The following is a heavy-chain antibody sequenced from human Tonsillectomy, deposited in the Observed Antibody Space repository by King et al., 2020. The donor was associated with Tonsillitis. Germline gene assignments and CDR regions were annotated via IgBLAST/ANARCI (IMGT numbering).Heavy chain of an antibody. J-gene: IGHJ5*02. CDR2: FYSGGNT. V-gene: IGHV3-53*01. CDR3: ARDVSNGSYWFDP. Sequence: VQLVESGGGLIQPGGSLRLSCAASGFTVSSNYMSWVRQAPGKGLEWVSVFYSGGNTYYADSVKGRFTISRDNSKNTLYLQMNSLSAEDTAVYYCARDVSNGSYWFDPWGQGTLVTVSS. CDR1: GFTVSSNY. D-gene: IGHD3-10*01.